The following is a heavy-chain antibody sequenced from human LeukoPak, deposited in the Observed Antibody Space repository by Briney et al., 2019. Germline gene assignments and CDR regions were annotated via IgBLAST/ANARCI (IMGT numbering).Heavy chain of an antibody. CDR3: ARGPHKFDY. V-gene: IGHV4-59*01. CDR1: DDSISSYY. J-gene: IGHJ4*02. Sequence: SETLSLTCTVSDDSISSYYWSWIRQPPGKGLEWIGYISYSGSTNYNPSLKSRVTISVDTSKHQFSLKLSAVTAADTAVYYCARGPHKFDYWGQGSLVTVSS. CDR2: ISYSGST.